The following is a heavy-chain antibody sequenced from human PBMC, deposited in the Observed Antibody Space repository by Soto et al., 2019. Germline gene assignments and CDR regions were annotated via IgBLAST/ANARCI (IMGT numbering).Heavy chain of an antibody. D-gene: IGHD6-13*01. CDR1: GFTFSSYG. V-gene: IGHV3-33*01. CDR3: ARAPTAALGVHPVLGLMDV. J-gene: IGHJ6*04. Sequence: GGSLRLSCAASGFTFSSYGMHWVRQAPGKGLEWVAVIWYDGSNKYYADSVKGRFTISRDNSKNTLYLQMNSLRAEDTAVYYCARAPTAALGVHPVLGLMDVWGKGTTVTVSS. CDR2: IWYDGSNK.